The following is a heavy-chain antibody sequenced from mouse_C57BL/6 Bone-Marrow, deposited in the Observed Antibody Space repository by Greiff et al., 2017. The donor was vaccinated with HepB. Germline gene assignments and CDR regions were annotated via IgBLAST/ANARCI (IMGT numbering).Heavy chain of an antibody. CDR3: ASLEIWE. D-gene: IGHD4-1*01. V-gene: IGHV1-50*01. CDR1: GYTFTSYW. CDR2: IDPSDSYT. Sequence: QVQLQQPGAELVKPGASVKLSCKASGYTFTSYWMQWVKQRPGQGLEWIGEIDPSDSYTNYNQKFKGKATLTVDTSSSTAYMQLSSLTSEDSAVYYCASLEIWEWGQGTTLTVSS. J-gene: IGHJ2*01.